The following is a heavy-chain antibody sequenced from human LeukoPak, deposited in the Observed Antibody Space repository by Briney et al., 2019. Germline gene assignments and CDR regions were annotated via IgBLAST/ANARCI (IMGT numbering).Heavy chain of an antibody. CDR2: IGISSGNT. Sequence: GGSLRLSCAASGFTFSSYAMSWVRQAPGKGLEWISYIGISSGNTKYADSVKGRFTISGDKAKNSVYLQMNSLRVEDTAVYYCARDTKYAFDNWGQGTLVTVSS. CDR1: GFTFSSYA. D-gene: IGHD2-2*01. CDR3: ARDTKYAFDN. V-gene: IGHV3-48*01. J-gene: IGHJ4*02.